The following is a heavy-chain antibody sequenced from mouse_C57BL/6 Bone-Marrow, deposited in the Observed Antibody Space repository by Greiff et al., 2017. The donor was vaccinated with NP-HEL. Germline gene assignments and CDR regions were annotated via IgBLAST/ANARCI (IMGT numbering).Heavy chain of an antibody. D-gene: IGHD1-1*01. J-gene: IGHJ4*01. CDR3: ARRGYGSSLYYYAMDY. CDR2: IYPGSGST. Sequence: HLHPPCSVLVQPLASVTLSCTSSFYPFPRYLLTLFPPSPFQFLSWIGDIYPGSGSTNYNEKFMSKATLTVDTSSSTAYMQLSSLTSEDSAVYYCARRGYGSSLYYYAMDYWGQGTSVTVSS. CDR1: FYPFPRYL. V-gene: IGHV1-55*01.